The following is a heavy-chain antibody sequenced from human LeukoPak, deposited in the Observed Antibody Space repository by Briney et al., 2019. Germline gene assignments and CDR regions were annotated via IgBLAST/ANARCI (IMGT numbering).Heavy chain of an antibody. CDR2: SSSSSSYI. Sequence: TFSSSSSSYIYYADSVKGRFIISRDNAKNSLYLQMNSLRAEDTAVYYCARAIGARGELLGAFDFWGQGTMVTVSS. J-gene: IGHJ3*01. V-gene: IGHV3-21*01. D-gene: IGHD1-26*01. CDR3: ARAIGARGELLGAFDF.